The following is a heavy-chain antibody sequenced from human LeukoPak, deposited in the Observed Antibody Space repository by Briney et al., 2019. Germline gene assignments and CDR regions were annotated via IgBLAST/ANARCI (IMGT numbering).Heavy chain of an antibody. J-gene: IGHJ4*02. CDR1: GYTFTSYG. D-gene: IGHD4-11*01. V-gene: IGHV1-18*01. Sequence: ASVKVSCKASGYTFTSYGISWVRQAPGQGLEWMGWISAYNGNTNYAQTLQGRVTMTTDTSTSTAYMELRSLRSDDTAVYYCARDPGRSLQTVPYYFDYWGQGTLVTVS. CDR3: ARDPGRSLQTVPYYFDY. CDR2: ISAYNGNT.